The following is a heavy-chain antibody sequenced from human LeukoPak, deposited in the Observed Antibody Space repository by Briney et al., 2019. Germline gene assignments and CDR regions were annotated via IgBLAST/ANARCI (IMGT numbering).Heavy chain of an antibody. J-gene: IGHJ4*02. CDR1: GFTFSSYH. CDR2: ISNDGSIK. Sequence: GRSLRLSCAASGFTFSSYHVHWVRQPPGKGLEGVAVISNDGSIKYYADSRKGRFAISTDNSMKTLSLQMNSLRPEDTAVYYCAREGFSSGYAGIFDYWGQGTLVSVSS. CDR3: AREGFSSGYAGIFDY. D-gene: IGHD2-2*01. V-gene: IGHV3-30*09.